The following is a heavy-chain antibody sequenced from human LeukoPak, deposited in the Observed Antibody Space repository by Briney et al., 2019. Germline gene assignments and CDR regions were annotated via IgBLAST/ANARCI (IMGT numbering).Heavy chain of an antibody. CDR1: GCTFTSYG. V-gene: IGHV1-18*04. CDR2: ISAYNGNT. D-gene: IGHD2-15*01. J-gene: IGHJ4*02. CDR3: ARMVAATFGDY. Sequence: ASVKASCRASGCTFTSYGISWVRQAPGQGLEWMGWISAYNGNTNYAQKLQGRVTMTTDTSTSTAYMELRSLRSDDTAVYYCARMVAATFGDYWGQGTLVTVSS.